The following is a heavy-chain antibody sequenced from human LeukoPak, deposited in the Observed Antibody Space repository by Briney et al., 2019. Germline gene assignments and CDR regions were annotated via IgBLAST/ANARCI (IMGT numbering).Heavy chain of an antibody. CDR1: GVSTTNGIYY. V-gene: IGHV4-39*01. CDR3: ARHAEYNSGWHFYLDH. J-gene: IGHJ4*02. CDR2: VHNVGST. Sequence: PSETLSLTCTVSGVSTTNGIYYWAWIRQPPGKGLEWIGSVHNVGSTYYNLSLRSRVTMSVDTSNNQFSLRLNSVTAADTAVYYCARHAEYNSGWHFYLDHWGQGILVTVSS. D-gene: IGHD6-19*01.